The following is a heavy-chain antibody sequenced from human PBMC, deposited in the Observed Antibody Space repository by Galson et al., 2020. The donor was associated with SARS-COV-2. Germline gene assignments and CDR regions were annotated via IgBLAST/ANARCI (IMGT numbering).Heavy chain of an antibody. Sequence: GESLKISCAASGFTVSSNYMRWVRQAPGKGLEWVSVSYSGGSTYYADSVKGRFTISRDNSKNTLYLQMNSLRAEDTAVYYCARDLSIWGMDVWGQGTTVTVSS. J-gene: IGHJ6*02. CDR3: ARDLSIWGMDV. V-gene: IGHV3-53*01. CDR2: SYSGGST. CDR1: GFTVSSNY. D-gene: IGHD3-16*01.